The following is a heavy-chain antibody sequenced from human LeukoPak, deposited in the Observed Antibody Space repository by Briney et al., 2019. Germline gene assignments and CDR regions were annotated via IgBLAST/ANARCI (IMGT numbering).Heavy chain of an antibody. Sequence: GGPLRLSCAASGFIFSGYWMNWVRQAPGKGLEGVANIKQDGSEQHYVGSVSGRFTISRDNAKNSLYLQMNSLRVEDTAVYYCARDGFVGAADYWGQGTLVTVSS. CDR1: GFIFSGYW. CDR2: IKQDGSEQ. D-gene: IGHD2-15*01. J-gene: IGHJ4*02. CDR3: ARDGFVGAADY. V-gene: IGHV3-7*01.